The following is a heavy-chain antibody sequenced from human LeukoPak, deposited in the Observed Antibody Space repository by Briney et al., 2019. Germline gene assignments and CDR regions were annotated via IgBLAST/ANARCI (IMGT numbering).Heavy chain of an antibody. D-gene: IGHD5-18*01. CDR3: ARESGYSYGQGLYYFDY. CDR1: GGSFSGYY. V-gene: IGHV4-34*01. CDR2: IYYSGST. Sequence: PSETLSLTCAVYGGSFSGYYWSWIRQPPGKGLEWIGSIYYSGSTYYNPSLKSRVTISVDTSKNQFSLKLSSVTAADTAVYYCARESGYSYGQGLYYFDYWGQGTLVTVSS. J-gene: IGHJ4*02.